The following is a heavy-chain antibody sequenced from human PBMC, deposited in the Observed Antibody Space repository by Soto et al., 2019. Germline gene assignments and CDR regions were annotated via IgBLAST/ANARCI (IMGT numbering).Heavy chain of an antibody. D-gene: IGHD3-9*01. J-gene: IGHJ4*02. CDR3: ASGRGYDILTGYYPYFDY. V-gene: IGHV3-9*01. Sequence: GGSLRLSCAASGFTFDDYAMHWVRQAPGKGLEWVSGISWNSDSIGYADSVKGRFTISRDNAKKSLFLQMNSLRVEDTALYYCASGRGYDILTGYYPYFDYWGQGT. CDR2: ISWNSDSI. CDR1: GFTFDDYA.